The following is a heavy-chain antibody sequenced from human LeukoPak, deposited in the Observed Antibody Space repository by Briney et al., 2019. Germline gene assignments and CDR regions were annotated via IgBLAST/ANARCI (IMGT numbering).Heavy chain of an antibody. V-gene: IGHV5-51*01. D-gene: IGHD6-13*01. CDR2: IYPIDSDT. Sequence: GESLKISCQGSGYSFASFWIAWVRQMPGKGLKWMGIIYPIDSDTRYSPSFQGQVTMSGDKSISTAYLHWSSLKASDTAMYYCARQAAAGTFDFWGQGTLVTVSS. CDR3: ARQAAAGTFDF. CDR1: GYSFASFW. J-gene: IGHJ4*02.